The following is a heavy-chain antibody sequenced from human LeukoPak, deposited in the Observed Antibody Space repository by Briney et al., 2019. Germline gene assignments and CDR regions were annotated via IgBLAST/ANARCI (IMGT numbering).Heavy chain of an antibody. V-gene: IGHV3-21*01. CDR1: GFTFSSYS. Sequence: PGGSLRLSCAASGFTFSSYSMNCVREAPGKGGEWVSSISSSSSYIYYADSVKGLFTISRDNAKNSLYLQMTSLRAEDTAVYYCARDLSWFGDFNWFDPWGQGTLVTVSS. D-gene: IGHD3-10*01. CDR3: ARDLSWFGDFNWFDP. J-gene: IGHJ5*02. CDR2: ISSSSSYI.